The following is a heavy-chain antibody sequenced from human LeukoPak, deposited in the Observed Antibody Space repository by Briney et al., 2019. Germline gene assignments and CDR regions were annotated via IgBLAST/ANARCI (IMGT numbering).Heavy chain of an antibody. V-gene: IGHV3-23*01. Sequence: GGSLRLSCSASGFTFSTYAMSWVRQTPGKGLEWVSTISGSGGSTYYADSVKGRFTISRDNSKNTLYLQVNSLRAEDTAIYYCAKAGDFYDSGGYYISWGQGTLVTVSS. CDR1: GFTFSTYA. J-gene: IGHJ4*02. CDR2: ISGSGGST. CDR3: AKAGDFYDSGGYYIS. D-gene: IGHD3-10*01.